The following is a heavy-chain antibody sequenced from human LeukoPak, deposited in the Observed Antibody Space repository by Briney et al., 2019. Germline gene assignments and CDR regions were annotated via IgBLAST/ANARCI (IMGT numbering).Heavy chain of an antibody. CDR2: ISSSSSTI. D-gene: IGHD3-22*01. Sequence: SGGSLRLSCAASGFTFSSYSMNWVRQAPGKGLEWVSYISSSSSTIYYADSVKGRFTISRDNAKNSLYLQMNSLRDEDTAVYYCARWGDYYDSSAPTRSFDYWGQGTLVTVSS. J-gene: IGHJ4*02. CDR1: GFTFSSYS. V-gene: IGHV3-48*02. CDR3: ARWGDYYDSSAPTRSFDY.